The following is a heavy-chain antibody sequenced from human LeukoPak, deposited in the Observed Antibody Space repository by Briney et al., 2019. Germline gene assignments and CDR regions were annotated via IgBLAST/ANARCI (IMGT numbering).Heavy chain of an antibody. CDR1: GDSVTGYY. V-gene: IGHV4-59*02. CDR2: IYYSGNT. Sequence: SETLSLTCSVSGDSVTGYYWSWIRQPPGKTLEWIGYIYYSGNTRYNPSLKSRVTISVDTSKNQFSLKLTSVTAADTAVYYCARFPGYHDTSGYLEDFWGRGALVTVSS. CDR3: ARFPGYHDTSGYLEDF. D-gene: IGHD3-22*01. J-gene: IGHJ4*02.